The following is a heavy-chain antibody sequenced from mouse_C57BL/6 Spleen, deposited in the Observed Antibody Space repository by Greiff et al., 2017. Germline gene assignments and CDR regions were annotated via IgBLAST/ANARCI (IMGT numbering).Heavy chain of an antibody. V-gene: IGHV1-82*01. CDR3: AGYDYFDY. D-gene: IGHD2-3*01. Sequence: QVQLQQSGPELVKPGASVKISCKASGYAFSSSWMNWVKQRPGKGLEWIGRIYPGDGDTNYNGKFKGKATLTADKSSSTAYMQLSSLTSEDSAVYFCAGYDYFDYWGQGTTLTVSS. CDR1: GYAFSSSW. CDR2: IYPGDGDT. J-gene: IGHJ2*01.